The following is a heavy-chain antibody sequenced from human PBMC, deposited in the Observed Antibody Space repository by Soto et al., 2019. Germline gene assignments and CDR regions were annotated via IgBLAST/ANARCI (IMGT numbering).Heavy chain of an antibody. D-gene: IGHD6-6*01. Sequence: QVQLVQSGAEVKKPGASVKVSCKASGYTFTGYYMHWVRQAPGQGLEWMGWINPNSGGTNYAQKFQGWVTMTRDPSISTADMELSRLRSDATAVYYCARAGSLAARRTYYFDYWGQGTLVTVSS. J-gene: IGHJ4*02. CDR1: GYTFTGYY. CDR2: INPNSGGT. CDR3: ARAGSLAARRTYYFDY. V-gene: IGHV1-2*04.